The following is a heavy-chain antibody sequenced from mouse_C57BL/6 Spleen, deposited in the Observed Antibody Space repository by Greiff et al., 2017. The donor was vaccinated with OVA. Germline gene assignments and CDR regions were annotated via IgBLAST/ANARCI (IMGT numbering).Heavy chain of an antibody. Sequence: EVHLVESGGGLVQPKGSLKLSCAASGFSFNTYAMNWVRQAPGKGLEWVARIRSKSNNYATYYADSVKDRFTISRDDSESMLYLQMNNLKTEDTAMYYCVRNDYGGLYAMDYWGQGTSVTVSS. CDR3: VRNDYGGLYAMDY. V-gene: IGHV10-1*01. J-gene: IGHJ4*01. CDR2: IRSKSNNYAT. CDR1: GFSFNTYA. D-gene: IGHD2-4*01.